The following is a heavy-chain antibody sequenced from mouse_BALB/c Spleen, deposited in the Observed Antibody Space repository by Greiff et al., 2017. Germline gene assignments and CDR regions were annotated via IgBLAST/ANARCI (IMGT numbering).Heavy chain of an antibody. D-gene: IGHD2-4*01. Sequence: EVKLQESGGGLVKPGGSLKLSCAASGFTFSSYTMSWVRQTPEKRLEWVATISSGGSYTYYPDSVKGRFTISRDNAKNTLYLQMSSLKSEDTAMYYCTKRSTMITTFAYWGQGTLVTVSA. V-gene: IGHV5-6-4*01. J-gene: IGHJ3*01. CDR1: GFTFSSYT. CDR3: TKRSTMITTFAY. CDR2: ISSGGSYT.